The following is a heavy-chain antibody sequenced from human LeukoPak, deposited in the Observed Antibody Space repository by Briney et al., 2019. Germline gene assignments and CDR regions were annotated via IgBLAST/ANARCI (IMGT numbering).Heavy chain of an antibody. CDR3: ARGVVPAVGRDWFDP. V-gene: IGHV1-69*02. CDR1: GGTFSSYT. J-gene: IGHJ5*02. CDR2: IIPILGIA. D-gene: IGHD2-2*01. Sequence: ASVKVSCKASGGTFSSYTISWVRQAPGQGLEWMGRIIPILGIANYAQKFQGRVMITADKSTSTAYMELSSLRSEDTAVYYCARGVVPAVGRDWFDPWGQGTLVTVSS.